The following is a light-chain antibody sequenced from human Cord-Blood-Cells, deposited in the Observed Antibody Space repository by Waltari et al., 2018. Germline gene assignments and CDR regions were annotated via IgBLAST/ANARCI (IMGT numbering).Light chain of an antibody. Sequence: DIQMTQSPSTLSASVGDRVIITCRASQSISSWLAWYQQKPGKAPKLLIYKASSLESGFPSRFSGSGSGTEFTLTISSLQPDDFATYYCQQYNSYSPVGQGTKVEIK. V-gene: IGKV1-5*03. CDR1: QSISSW. CDR3: QQYNSYSP. J-gene: IGKJ1*01. CDR2: KAS.